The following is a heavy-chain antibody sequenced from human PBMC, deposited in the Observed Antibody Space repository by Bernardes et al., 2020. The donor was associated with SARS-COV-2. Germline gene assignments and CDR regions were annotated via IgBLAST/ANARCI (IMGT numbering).Heavy chain of an antibody. CDR1: GFTFSRYW. Sequence: GGSLRLSCAASGFTFSRYWMHWVRQAPGKGLVWVSRISFEESYTTYADSVRGRFTISRDNAKNTLYLQMNSLRAEDTAVYYCARGGLEPTDYWGQGTLVTVSS. D-gene: IGHD1-1*01. V-gene: IGHV3-74*01. J-gene: IGHJ4*02. CDR3: ARGGLEPTDY. CDR2: ISFEESYT.